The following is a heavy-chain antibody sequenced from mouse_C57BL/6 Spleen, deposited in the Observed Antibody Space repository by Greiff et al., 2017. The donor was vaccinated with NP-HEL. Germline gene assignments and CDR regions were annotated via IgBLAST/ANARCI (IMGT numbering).Heavy chain of an antibody. CDR3: ARGGYRNSYAMDY. V-gene: IGHV1-4*01. Sequence: VQLQQSGAELARPGASVKMSCKASGYTFTSYTMHWVKQRPGQGLEWIGYINPSSGYTKYNQKFKDKATLTADKSSSTAYMQLSSLTSEDYSVYYCARGGYRNSYAMDYWGQGTSVTVSS. D-gene: IGHD2-5*01. CDR2: INPSSGYT. CDR1: GYTFTSYT. J-gene: IGHJ4*01.